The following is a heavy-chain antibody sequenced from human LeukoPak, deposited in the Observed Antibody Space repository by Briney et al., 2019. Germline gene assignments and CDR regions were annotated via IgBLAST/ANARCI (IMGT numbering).Heavy chain of an antibody. V-gene: IGHV3-66*01. CDR3: AKDQAMVRGVPFDY. J-gene: IGHJ4*02. Sequence: GGSLRLSCAASGFTVSTNYMSWVRQAPGKGLEWVSVIYRGGSTYYADSVNGRFTISRDNSKNTLYLEMNSLRAEDTAVYYCAKDQAMVRGVPFDYWGQGTLVTVSS. CDR1: GFTVSTNY. CDR2: IYRGGST. D-gene: IGHD3-10*01.